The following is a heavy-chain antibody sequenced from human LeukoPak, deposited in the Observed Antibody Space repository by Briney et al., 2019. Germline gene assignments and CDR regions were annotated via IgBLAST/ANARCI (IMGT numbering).Heavy chain of an antibody. D-gene: IGHD3-22*01. V-gene: IGHV4-4*07. Sequence: PSETLSLTCTVSGGSISSYYWSWIRQPAGKGLEWIGRIHTSGSTNYNPSLKSRVTMSVDTSKNQFSLKLSSVTAADTAVYYCARDLTYYYDSSGYYPDYWGQGTLVTVSS. CDR3: ARDLTYYYDSSGYYPDY. CDR1: GGSISSYY. J-gene: IGHJ4*02. CDR2: IHTSGST.